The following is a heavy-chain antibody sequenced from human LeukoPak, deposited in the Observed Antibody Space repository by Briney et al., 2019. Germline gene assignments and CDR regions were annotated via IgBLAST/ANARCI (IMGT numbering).Heavy chain of an antibody. CDR1: GGSISSYY. D-gene: IGHD2-21*02. Sequence: SETLSLTCTVSGGSISSYYWSWIRQPPGKGLEWIGYIYYSGSTNYNPSLKSRVTISVDTSKNQFSLKLSSVTAADTAVYYCARGSRSMVVTEVCDYWGQGTLVTVSS. CDR2: IYYSGST. V-gene: IGHV4-59*01. J-gene: IGHJ4*02. CDR3: ARGSRSMVVTEVCDY.